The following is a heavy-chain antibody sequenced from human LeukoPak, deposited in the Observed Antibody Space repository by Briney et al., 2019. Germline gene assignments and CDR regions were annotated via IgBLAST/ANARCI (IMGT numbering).Heavy chain of an antibody. CDR2: IYYSGST. V-gene: IGHV4-30-4*01. Sequence: SETLSLTCTVSGGSISSGDYYWSWIRQPPGKGLEWIGYIYYSGSTYYNPSLKSRVTISVDTSKNQFSLKLSSVTAADTAVYYCARGKEFSWGLDYWGQGTLVTVPS. D-gene: IGHD3-16*01. J-gene: IGHJ4*02. CDR3: ARGKEFSWGLDY. CDR1: GGSISSGDYY.